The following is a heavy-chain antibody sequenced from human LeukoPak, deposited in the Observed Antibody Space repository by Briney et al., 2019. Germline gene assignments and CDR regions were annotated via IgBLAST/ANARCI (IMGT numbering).Heavy chain of an antibody. V-gene: IGHV3-74*01. Sequence: GGALRLSCAASGFTFSNYWIHWVRQALGKGLVWVSRINSDGSRTSYADSVKGRFTTSRDNAKNTVYLQMNSLRAEDTAVYYCARSTYTSTSSAYWGQGTLVTVSS. CDR1: GFTFSNYW. CDR2: INSDGSRT. J-gene: IGHJ4*02. CDR3: ARSTYTSTSSAY. D-gene: IGHD6-6*01.